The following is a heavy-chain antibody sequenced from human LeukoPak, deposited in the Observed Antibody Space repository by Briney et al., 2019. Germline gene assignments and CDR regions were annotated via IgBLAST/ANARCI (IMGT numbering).Heavy chain of an antibody. J-gene: IGHJ4*02. Sequence: PSETLSLTCTVSDGSISSYYWSWIRQPPGKGLEWIGYIYYSGTTNYNPSLKSRVIISVDTSKNQFSLELSPVIAADTAVYYCARVGVDYSGNIIKYYFDYWGQGTLVTVSS. D-gene: IGHD4-23*01. V-gene: IGHV4-59*01. CDR1: DGSISSYY. CDR3: ARVGVDYSGNIIKYYFDY. CDR2: IYYSGTT.